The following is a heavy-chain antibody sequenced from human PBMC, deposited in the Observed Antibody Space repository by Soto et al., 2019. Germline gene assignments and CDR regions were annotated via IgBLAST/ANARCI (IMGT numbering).Heavy chain of an antibody. V-gene: IGHV4-59*01. CDR2: IYYSGST. Sequence: SETLSLTCTVSGASISSYYWSWIRQPPGKGLEWIGYIYYSGSTNYNPSLKSRVTISVDTSKNQFSLKLSSVTAADTAVYYCAREGPSGYCSGGSCYSAFDYWGQGTLVTVSS. D-gene: IGHD2-15*01. J-gene: IGHJ4*02. CDR3: AREGPSGYCSGGSCYSAFDY. CDR1: GASISSYY.